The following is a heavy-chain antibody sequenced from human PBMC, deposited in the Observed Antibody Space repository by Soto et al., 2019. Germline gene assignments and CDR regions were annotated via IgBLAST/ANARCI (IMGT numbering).Heavy chain of an antibody. Sequence: QVQLVQSGAEVKKPGSSVKVSCKASGGTFSSYAISWVRQAPGQGLEWMGGIIPIFGTANYAQKFQGRVTITADKSTSTAYMELSSLRSEDTAVYYCARERSGGRPGLEDYYYYYGMDVWGQGTTVTVSS. CDR2: IIPIFGTA. D-gene: IGHD2-15*01. CDR3: ARERSGGRPGLEDYYYYYGMDV. V-gene: IGHV1-69*06. CDR1: GGTFSSYA. J-gene: IGHJ6*02.